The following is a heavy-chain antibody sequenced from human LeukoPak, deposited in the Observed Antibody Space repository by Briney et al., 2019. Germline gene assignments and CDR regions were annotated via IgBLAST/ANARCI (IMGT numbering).Heavy chain of an antibody. CDR3: AKADGYDTSTGYLY. V-gene: IGHV3-30*18. D-gene: IGHD3-9*01. CDR1: GFAFNSFG. CDR2: IIHDGTTK. Sequence: GRSLRLSCAASGFAFNSFGMHWVRQAPGKGLEWVAVIIHDGTTKYYADSVKGRFPISRDNSKNALYLQMNSLRPEDTAVYYWAKADGYDTSTGYLYWGQGTLVTVSS. J-gene: IGHJ4*02.